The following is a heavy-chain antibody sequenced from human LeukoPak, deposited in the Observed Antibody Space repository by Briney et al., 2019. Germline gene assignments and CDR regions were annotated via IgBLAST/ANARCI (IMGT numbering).Heavy chain of an antibody. J-gene: IGHJ4*02. V-gene: IGHV3-7*01. Sequence: GGSLRLSCAASGFTFSSYWMSWVRQAPGKGLEWVANIYQDGSEKYYVDSVKGRFTISRDNAETALYLQMNSVRAEDSAVYYCARALIVGAKLPLFEVDLGGKGTRLSVS. CDR1: GFTFSSYW. CDR3: ARALIVGAKLPLFEVDL. D-gene: IGHD1-26*01. CDR2: IYQDGSEK.